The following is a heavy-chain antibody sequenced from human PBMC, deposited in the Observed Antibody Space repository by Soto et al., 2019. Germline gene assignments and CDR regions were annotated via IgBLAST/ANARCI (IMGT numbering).Heavy chain of an antibody. Sequence: QVHLVESGGGVVQPGRSLRLSCVASGFTFDTYGIHWVRQAPGKGLQWVALISYEGSNTYYADSVRGRFTISRDNSNNTLYLQINALRPEDTGVYYCARVTPGNNLYYFSGLDVW. D-gene: IGHD1-1*01. V-gene: IGHV3-30-3*01. CDR1: GFTFDTYG. J-gene: IGHJ6*01. CDR2: ISYEGSNT. CDR3: ARVTPGNNLYYFSGLDV.